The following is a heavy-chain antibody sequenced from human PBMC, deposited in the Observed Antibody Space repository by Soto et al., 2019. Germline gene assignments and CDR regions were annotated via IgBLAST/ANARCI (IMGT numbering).Heavy chain of an antibody. V-gene: IGHV3-49*04. D-gene: IGHD3-3*01. CDR2: IAGKTYGGTT. J-gene: IGHJ6*02. Sequence: LSCSFSGFTSDDYDYGVTWVRQAPGKGLEWLGLIAGKTYGGTTQYAASVKGRFTMSRDDSKDVAYLQMRDLGIDDTAIYFCSRDGDYYGLDVWGQGTTVTVSS. CDR1: GFTSDDYDYG. CDR3: SRDGDYYGLDV.